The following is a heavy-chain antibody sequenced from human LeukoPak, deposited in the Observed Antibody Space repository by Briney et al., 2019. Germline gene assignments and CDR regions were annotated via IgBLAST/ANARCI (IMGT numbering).Heavy chain of an antibody. CDR3: ARDSSGYYLFRFDL. Sequence: ASVKVSCKASGYTFTGYYMHWVRQAPGQGLEWMGWINPNSGGTNYAQKFQGRVTMTRDTSISTAYMELSRLRSDDTAVYYCARDSSGYYLFRFDLWGQGTLVTVSS. V-gene: IGHV1-2*02. CDR2: INPNSGGT. D-gene: IGHD3-22*01. CDR1: GYTFTGYY. J-gene: IGHJ5*02.